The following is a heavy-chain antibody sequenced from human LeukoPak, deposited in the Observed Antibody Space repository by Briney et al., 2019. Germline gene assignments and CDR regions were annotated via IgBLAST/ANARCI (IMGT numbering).Heavy chain of an antibody. CDR3: ARDLVYSDIPRLDP. J-gene: IGHJ5*02. V-gene: IGHV1-18*04. Sequence: ASVKVSCKASGYTFTGYYMHWVRQAPGQGLEWMGWISAYNGNTNYAQKLQGRVTMTTDTSTSTAYMELRSLRSDDTAVYYCARDLVYSDIPRLDPWGQGTLVTVPS. CDR2: ISAYNGNT. CDR1: GYTFTGYY. D-gene: IGHD2-15*01.